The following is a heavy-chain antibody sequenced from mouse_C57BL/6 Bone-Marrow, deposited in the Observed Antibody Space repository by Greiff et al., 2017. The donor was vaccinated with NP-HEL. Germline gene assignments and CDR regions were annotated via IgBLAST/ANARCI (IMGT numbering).Heavy chain of an antibody. Sequence: QVQLQQSGAELMKPGASVKLSCKATGYTFTGYWIAWVKQRPGHGLEWIGEILPGSGSTNYNEKFKGKATFTADTSSNTAYMQLSSLTTEDSAIYYCARWEYDYDGQAWFAYWGQGTLVTVSA. V-gene: IGHV1-9*01. CDR2: ILPGSGST. J-gene: IGHJ3*01. D-gene: IGHD2-4*01. CDR3: ARWEYDYDGQAWFAY. CDR1: GYTFTGYW.